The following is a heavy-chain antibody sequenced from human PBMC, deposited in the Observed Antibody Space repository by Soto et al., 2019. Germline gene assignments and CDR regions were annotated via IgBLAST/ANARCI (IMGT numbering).Heavy chain of an antibody. CDR3: ARATLGYCGSTSCYVGDWFDP. CDR2: IYYSGST. V-gene: IGHV4-30-4*01. J-gene: IGHJ5*02. Sequence: SETLSLTCTVSGGSISSGDYYWSWIRQPPGKGLEWIGYIYYSGSTYYNPSLKSRVTISVDTSKNQFSLKLSSVTAADTAVYYCARATLGYCGSTSCYVGDWFDPWGQGTLVTVSS. CDR1: GGSISSGDYY. D-gene: IGHD2-2*01.